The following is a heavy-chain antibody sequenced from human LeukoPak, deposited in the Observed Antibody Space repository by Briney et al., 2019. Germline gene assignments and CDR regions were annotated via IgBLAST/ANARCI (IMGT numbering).Heavy chain of an antibody. J-gene: IGHJ4*02. CDR3: ARRRRWLQSAYFDY. Sequence: GGSLRLSCAASGFTFSSYSMNWIRQAPGKGLEWVSCISSSGSTIYYADSVKGRFTISRDNAKNSLYLQMNSLRAEDTAVYYCARRRRWLQSAYFDYWGQGTLVTVSS. D-gene: IGHD5-24*01. CDR1: GFTFSSYS. V-gene: IGHV3-48*04. CDR2: ISSSGSTI.